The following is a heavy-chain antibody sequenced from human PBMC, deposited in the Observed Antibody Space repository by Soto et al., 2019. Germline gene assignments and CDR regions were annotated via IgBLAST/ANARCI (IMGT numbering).Heavy chain of an antibody. CDR3: ARDGRIRRPDWYFDL. V-gene: IGHV3-48*03. D-gene: IGHD2-15*01. CDR1: GLTFSSYE. CDR2: ISRSGSTI. Sequence: EVQLVASGGGLVQPGGSLRLSCAASGLTFSSYEMNWVRQAPGKGLEWVSYISRSGSTIYYADSVKGRVTISRDNAKNSLYLQMNSLRAEDTAVYYCARDGRIRRPDWYFDLWGRGTLVTVSS. J-gene: IGHJ2*01.